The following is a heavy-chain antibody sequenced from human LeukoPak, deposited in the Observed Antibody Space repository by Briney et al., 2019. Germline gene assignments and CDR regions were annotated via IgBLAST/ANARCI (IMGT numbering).Heavy chain of an antibody. CDR2: IYYSGST. V-gene: IGHV4-39*07. Sequence: SETLTLTCTVSGGSISSTSYYWAWIRQPPGKGLEWIVSIYYSGSTYYNPSLKSRVIISRDTSKNQFSLKVTTVTAADTAVYYCARGPNTAGNYRAFDLWGQGTKVTVSS. J-gene: IGHJ3*01. CDR3: ARGPNTAGNYRAFDL. CDR1: GGSISSTSYY. D-gene: IGHD4-11*01.